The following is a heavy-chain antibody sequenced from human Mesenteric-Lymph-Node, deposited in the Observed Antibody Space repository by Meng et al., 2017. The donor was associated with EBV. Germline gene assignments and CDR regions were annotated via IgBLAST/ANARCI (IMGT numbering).Heavy chain of an antibody. V-gene: IGHV4-4*02. CDR2: IHYIGTT. Sequence: APGPVITSETLSLPCDFSGEPIRSSHWCRWVRQIPGKGLECIGEIHYIGTTTYNPSLKSRVTMSVDKSRNQFSLKLTSVTAADTAIYYCARGRVQYSYGQIDSWGQGTLVTVSS. D-gene: IGHD5-18*01. CDR1: GEPIRSSHW. J-gene: IGHJ4*02. CDR3: ARGRVQYSYGQIDS.